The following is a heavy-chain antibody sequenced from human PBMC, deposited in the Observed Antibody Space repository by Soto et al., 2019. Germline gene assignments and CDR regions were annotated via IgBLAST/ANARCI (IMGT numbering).Heavy chain of an antibody. V-gene: IGHV1-69*02. CDR2: IIPILGIA. Sequence: QVQLVQSGAEVKKPGSSVKVSCKASGGTFSSYTISWVRQAPGQGLEWMGRIIPILGIANYAQKFQGRVTSTADKSTSTAYMELSSLRSEDTAVYYCATSDIVVVPAADYYYYYGMDVWGQGTTVTVSS. D-gene: IGHD2-2*01. J-gene: IGHJ6*02. CDR1: GGTFSSYT. CDR3: ATSDIVVVPAADYYYYYGMDV.